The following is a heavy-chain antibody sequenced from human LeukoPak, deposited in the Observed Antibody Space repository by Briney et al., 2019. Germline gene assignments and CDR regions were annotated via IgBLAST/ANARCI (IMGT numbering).Heavy chain of an antibody. Sequence: SETLSLTCIVSGASISRSSYFWGWIRQPPGKGLEWIGIINYSGSTYYNPSLESRVTISVDTSKDQFSLKLSSVTAADTAVYYCAREPILTGYYKLPLYWYFDLWGRGTLVTVSS. CDR2: INYSGST. D-gene: IGHD3-9*01. CDR1: GASISRSSYF. J-gene: IGHJ2*01. V-gene: IGHV4-39*07. CDR3: AREPILTGYYKLPLYWYFDL.